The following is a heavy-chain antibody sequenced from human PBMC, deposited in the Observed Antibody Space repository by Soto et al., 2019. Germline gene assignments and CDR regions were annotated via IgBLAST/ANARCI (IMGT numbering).Heavy chain of an antibody. D-gene: IGHD6-19*01. Sequence: PGGSLRLSCAASGFTFSSYSMNWVRQAPGKGLEWVSAISGSGGSTYYADSVKGRFTISRDNSKNTLYLQMNSLRAEDTAVYYCAKDLTYSSGWYNWFDPWGQGTLVTVSS. CDR2: ISGSGGST. J-gene: IGHJ5*02. V-gene: IGHV3-23*01. CDR3: AKDLTYSSGWYNWFDP. CDR1: GFTFSSYS.